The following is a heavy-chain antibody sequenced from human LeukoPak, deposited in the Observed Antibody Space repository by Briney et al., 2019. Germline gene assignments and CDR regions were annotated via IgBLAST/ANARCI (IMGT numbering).Heavy chain of an antibody. J-gene: IGHJ4*02. Sequence: SETLSLTCAVYGGSFSGYYWSWIRQPPGKGLEWIGEINHSGSTNYNPSLKSRVTISVDTSKNQFSLKLSSVTAADTAVYYCARGHYYDSRSGYWGQGTLVTVSS. V-gene: IGHV4-34*01. CDR2: INHSGST. CDR3: ARGHYYDSRSGY. D-gene: IGHD3-22*01. CDR1: GGSFSGYY.